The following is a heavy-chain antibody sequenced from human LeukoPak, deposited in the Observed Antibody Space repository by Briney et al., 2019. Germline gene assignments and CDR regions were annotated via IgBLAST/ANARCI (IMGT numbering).Heavy chain of an antibody. D-gene: IGHD6-6*01. CDR2: INHSGST. V-gene: IGHV4-34*01. CDR3: ARFSYSSSSGLDY. J-gene: IGHJ4*02. CDR1: GGSFSGYY. Sequence: SETLSLTCAVCGGSFSGYYWSWIRQPPGKGLEWIGEINHSGSTNYNPSLKSRVTISVDTSKNQFSLELSSVTAADTAVYYCARFSYSSSSGLDYWGQGTLVTVSS.